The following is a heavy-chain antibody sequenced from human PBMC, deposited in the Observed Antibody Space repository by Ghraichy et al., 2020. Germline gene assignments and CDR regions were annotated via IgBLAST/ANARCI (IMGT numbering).Heavy chain of an antibody. D-gene: IGHD2-21*01. CDR2: VYDGGN. V-gene: IGHV4-4*02. Sequence: LSLTCTVSGASVSSSNCWWSWVRQPPGKGLEWIGEVYDGGNNYNPSLRSRVTISKDMSRNQFSLKLSSVTAADTAVYYCARHPYDFDSWGQGTLVTVSS. CDR1: GASVSSSNCW. J-gene: IGHJ4*02. CDR3: ARHPYDFDS.